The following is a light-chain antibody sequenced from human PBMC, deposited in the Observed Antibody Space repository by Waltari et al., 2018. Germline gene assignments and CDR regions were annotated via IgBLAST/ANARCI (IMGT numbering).Light chain of an antibody. CDR2: DVN. J-gene: IGLJ1*01. CDR1: STDVSALSS. V-gene: IGLV2-14*03. Sequence: QSALIQPASVSGSPGQSLTISCAGTSTDVSALSSVSWYQQHPDRAPKVIIYDVNKRPSGVSNRFSGSKSGNTASLTISGLQPEDEADYYCCSYTITTTRVFGTGTKVTVL. CDR3: CSYTITTTRV.